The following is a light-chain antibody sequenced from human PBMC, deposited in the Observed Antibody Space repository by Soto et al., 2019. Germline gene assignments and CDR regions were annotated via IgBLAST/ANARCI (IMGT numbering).Light chain of an antibody. V-gene: IGLV3-21*02. Sequence: SYELTQPPSVSVAPGQTARIPCGGTNIGSKSVHWYQQRPGQAPVMVVYDDSDRPSGIPERFSGSNSGDTATLSISRVEAGDEADYYCQVWDRESEHYVFGTGTKVTV. CDR1: NIGSKS. CDR3: QVWDRESEHYV. CDR2: DDS. J-gene: IGLJ1*01.